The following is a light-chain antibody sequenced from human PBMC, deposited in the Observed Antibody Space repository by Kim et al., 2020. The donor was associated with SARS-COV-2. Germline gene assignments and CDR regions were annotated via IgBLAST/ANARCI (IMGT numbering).Light chain of an antibody. CDR1: SFNIGAGSA. CDR3: QSYDRRLGGSPV. Sequence: QSVLTQPPSVSGAPGQTVAISCTGDSFNIGAGSAVHWYQQLPGSAPTLLIYGDDSRPSWVSVRFSASRSGSSASLAITGLQDVDEADYFCQSYDRRLGGSPVFGTGTKVTVL. CDR2: GDD. J-gene: IGLJ1*01. V-gene: IGLV1-40*01.